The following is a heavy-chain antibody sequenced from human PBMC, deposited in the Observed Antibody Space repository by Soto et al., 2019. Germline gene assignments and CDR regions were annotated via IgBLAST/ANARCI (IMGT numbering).Heavy chain of an antibody. CDR1: GGSISSYY. CDR2: FYYSGST. CDR3: ARKFSTVTNYGMDV. V-gene: IGHV4-59*01. Sequence: SETLSLTCTVSGGSISSYYWSWIRQPPGKGLEWIGYFYYSGSTNYNPSLKSRVTISVDTSKNQFSLKLSSVTAADTAVYYCARKFSTVTNYGMDVWGQGTTVTVSS. J-gene: IGHJ6*02. D-gene: IGHD4-17*01.